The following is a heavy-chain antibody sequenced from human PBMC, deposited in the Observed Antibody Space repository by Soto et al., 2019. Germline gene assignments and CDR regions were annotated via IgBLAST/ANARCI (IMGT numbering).Heavy chain of an antibody. D-gene: IGHD3-22*01. CDR3: AAYDSEGYFDY. J-gene: IGHJ4*02. CDR2: VYFSGST. Sequence: SETLSLTCTVSGGSITNFHWSWIRQPPGKGLEWIGYVYFSGSTKYNPSFKSRVTMSIDTSKNEFSLRLISVTAADSAAYFCAAYDSEGYFDYWGQVALVTVSS. V-gene: IGHV4-59*01. CDR1: GGSITNFH.